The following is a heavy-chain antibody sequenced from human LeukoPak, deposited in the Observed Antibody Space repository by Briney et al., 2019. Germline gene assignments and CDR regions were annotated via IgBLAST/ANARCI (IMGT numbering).Heavy chain of an antibody. Sequence: GGSLRLSCAASGFTFSSYSMNWVRQAPGEGLEWVSYISSSSSTIYYADSVKGRLTISRDNAKNSLYLQMNSLRAEGTAVYYCVRDWGYDSSGYWQKYFDTWGQGTLVTVSS. V-gene: IGHV3-48*01. J-gene: IGHJ4*02. CDR1: GFTFSSYS. CDR2: ISSSSSTI. D-gene: IGHD3-22*01. CDR3: VRDWGYDSSGYWQKYFDT.